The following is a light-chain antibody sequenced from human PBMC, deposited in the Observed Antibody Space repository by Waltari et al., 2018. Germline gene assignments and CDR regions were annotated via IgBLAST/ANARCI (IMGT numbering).Light chain of an antibody. CDR3: QQSYSAPCT. V-gene: IGKV1-39*01. Sequence: DIQMTQSPSALSASGGDRVTITCRASQRIRSYLNWYQQKPGKAPKLLIYGALTLQSGVSSRISGSGSGTDVYLTISSVQPEDFATYYCQQSYSAPCTFGPGTKVDIK. CDR1: QRIRSY. CDR2: GAL. J-gene: IGKJ3*01.